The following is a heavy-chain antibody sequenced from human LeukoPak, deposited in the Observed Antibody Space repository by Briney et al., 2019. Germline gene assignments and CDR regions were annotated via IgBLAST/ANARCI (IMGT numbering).Heavy chain of an antibody. J-gene: IGHJ4*02. D-gene: IGHD2-15*01. V-gene: IGHV1-18*01. CDR3: ARDRPGYCSGGSCYADY. Sequence: ASVKVSCKASGYTFTSYGISWVRQAPGQGLEWMGWISACNGNTNYAQKLQGRVTMTTDTSTSTAYMELRSLRSDDTAVYYCARDRPGYCSGGSCYADYWGQGTLVTVSS. CDR2: ISACNGNT. CDR1: GYTFTSYG.